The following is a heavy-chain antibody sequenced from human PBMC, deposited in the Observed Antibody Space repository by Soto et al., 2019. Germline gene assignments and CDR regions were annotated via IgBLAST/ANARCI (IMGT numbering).Heavy chain of an antibody. CDR1: GYTFTSYY. CDR3: ARDVGIAARSWGMDV. CDR2: INPSGGST. J-gene: IGHJ6*02. Sequence: GASVKVSCKASGYTFTSYYMHWVRQAPGQGLEWMGIINPSGGSTSYAQKFQGRVTMTRDTSTSTVYMELSSLRSEDTAVYYCARDVGIAARSWGMDVWGQGTTVTVSS. V-gene: IGHV1-46*01. D-gene: IGHD6-6*01.